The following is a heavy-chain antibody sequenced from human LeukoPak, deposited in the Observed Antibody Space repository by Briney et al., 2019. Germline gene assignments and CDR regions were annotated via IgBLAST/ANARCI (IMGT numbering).Heavy chain of an antibody. D-gene: IGHD6-19*01. CDR3: ARVSKIAVAAAY. CDR1: GYTFTGYY. J-gene: IGHJ4*02. V-gene: IGHV1-2*02. Sequence: ASVKVSCKASGYTFTGYYMHWVRQAPGQGLEWMGWINPNSGGTNYAQKFQGRVTMTRDTSISTAYMELSRQRSDDTAVYYCARVSKIAVAAAYWGQGTLVTVSS. CDR2: INPNSGGT.